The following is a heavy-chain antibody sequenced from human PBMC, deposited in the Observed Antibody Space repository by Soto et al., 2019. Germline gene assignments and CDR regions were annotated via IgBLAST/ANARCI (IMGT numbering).Heavy chain of an antibody. CDR2: INHSGST. CDR3: ARGQVAEY. CDR1: GGSFSGYY. J-gene: IGHJ4*02. V-gene: IGHV4-34*01. D-gene: IGHD6-13*01. Sequence: QVQLQQWGAGLLKPSETLSLTCAVYGGSFSGYYWSWIRQPPGKGLEWIGEINHSGSTNYNPSLKSRVTISVDTSKNQFSLKLSSVTAAGTAVYYCARGQVAEYWGQGTLVTVSS.